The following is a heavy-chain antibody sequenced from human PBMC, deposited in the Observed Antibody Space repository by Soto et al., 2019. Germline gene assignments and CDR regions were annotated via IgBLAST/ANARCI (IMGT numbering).Heavy chain of an antibody. D-gene: IGHD6-25*01. V-gene: IGHV3-15*01. CDR2: IKSETDGGAT. Sequence: EVQLVESGGRLIKPGGSLRLSCATSGFAFNNAWMNWVRQAPGKGLEWVGLIKSETDGGATDYAAPVKGRFSISTDDSKNTMYLQMNSLRIEDTAVYYCAALGKGASAAYWGQGSPVTVSS. CDR3: AALGKGASAAY. CDR1: GFAFNNAW. J-gene: IGHJ4*02.